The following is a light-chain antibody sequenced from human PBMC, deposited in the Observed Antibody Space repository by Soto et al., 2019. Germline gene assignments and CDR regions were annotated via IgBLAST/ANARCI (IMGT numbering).Light chain of an antibody. J-gene: IGLJ1*01. CDR3: RSYRNXRNPYV. CDR2: ESN. CDR1: HSDDGNSNL. Sequence: QSVLTQPASVSGSLGQSITISCTGTHSDDGNSNLVSWYQQHPGRAPTLLIYESNKRPSGISDRFSGSRSGDTASLTISGLQAEYEADYYCRSYRNXRNPYVFGAGTKVPVL. V-gene: IGLV2-14*02.